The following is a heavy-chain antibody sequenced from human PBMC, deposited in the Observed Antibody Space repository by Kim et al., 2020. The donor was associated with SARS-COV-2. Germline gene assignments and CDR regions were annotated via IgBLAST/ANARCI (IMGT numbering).Heavy chain of an antibody. Sequence: DSVKGRFTISRDNSKNTLYLQMNSLRAEDTAVYYCAKVGPTAMVSGYFDYWGQGTLVTVSS. V-gene: IGHV3-23*01. J-gene: IGHJ4*02. D-gene: IGHD5-18*01. CDR3: AKVGPTAMVSGYFDY.